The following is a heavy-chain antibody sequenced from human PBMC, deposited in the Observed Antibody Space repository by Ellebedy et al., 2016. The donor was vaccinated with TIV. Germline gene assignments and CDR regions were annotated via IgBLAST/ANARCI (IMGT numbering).Heavy chain of an antibody. CDR3: AKRSGWYRGVDY. CDR2: IRYDGSNK. Sequence: PGGSLRLSCAASGFTFSSYGMHWVRQAPGKGLEWVAFIRYDGSNKYYADSVKGRFTISRDISKNTLYLQMNSLSAEDTAVYYCAKRSGWYRGVDYWGQGTLVTVSS. V-gene: IGHV3-30*02. D-gene: IGHD6-19*01. J-gene: IGHJ4*02. CDR1: GFTFSSYG.